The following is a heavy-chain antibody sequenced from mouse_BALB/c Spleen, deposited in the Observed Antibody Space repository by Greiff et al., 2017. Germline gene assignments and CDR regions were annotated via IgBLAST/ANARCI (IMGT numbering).Heavy chain of an antibody. V-gene: IGHV3-6*02. J-gene: IGHJ2*01. CDR3: ARGGTGNFDY. D-gene: IGHD4-1*01. CDR1: GYSITSGYY. Sequence: EVKLLESGPGLVKPSQSLSLTCSVTGYSITSGYYWNWIRQFPGNKLEWMGYISYDGSNNYNPSLKNRISITRDTSKNQFFLKLNSVTTEDTATYYCARGGTGNFDYWGQGTTLTVSS. CDR2: ISYDGSN.